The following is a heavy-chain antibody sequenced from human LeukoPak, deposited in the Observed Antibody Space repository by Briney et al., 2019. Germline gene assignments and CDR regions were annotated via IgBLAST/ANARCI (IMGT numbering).Heavy chain of an antibody. Sequence: GESLKISCKGSGYSFTSYWIGWVRQMPGKGLEWMGIIYPGDSDTRYSPSFQGQVTISADKSISTAYLQWSSLKASDTAMYYCARHRGIEELTELGRDGDDAFDIWGQGTMVTVSS. D-gene: IGHD5-24*01. CDR1: GYSFTSYW. CDR2: IYPGDSDT. CDR3: ARHRGIEELTELGRDGDDAFDI. V-gene: IGHV5-51*01. J-gene: IGHJ3*02.